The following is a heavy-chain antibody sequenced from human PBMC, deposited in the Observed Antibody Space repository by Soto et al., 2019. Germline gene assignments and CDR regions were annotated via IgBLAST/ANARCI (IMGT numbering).Heavy chain of an antibody. Sequence: FLRLSCAAFELPIRSYAMQLVRQKTSRGLEWVAVISYDGSNKYYADSVKGRFTISRDNSKNTLYLQMNSLRAEDTAVYYCARAASIYSYGYESRNGRDAWGQGTTVSVS. V-gene: IGHV3-30-3*01. D-gene: IGHD5-18*01. J-gene: IGHJ6*02. CDR2: ISYDGSNK. CDR1: ELPIRSYA. CDR3: ARAASIYSYGYESRNGRDA.